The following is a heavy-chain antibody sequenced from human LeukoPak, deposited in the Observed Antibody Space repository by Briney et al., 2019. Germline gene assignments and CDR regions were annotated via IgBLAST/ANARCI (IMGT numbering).Heavy chain of an antibody. CDR2: ISGSGGST. V-gene: IGHV3-23*01. Sequence: PGGSLRLSCAASGFTFSSYAMSWVRQAPGKGLEWVSAISGSGGSTYYADSVKGRFTISRDNSKNTLYLQMNSLRAEDTAVYYCAKDRVSVYDFWSGYFRSENWFDPWGQGTLVSVSS. J-gene: IGHJ5*02. D-gene: IGHD3-3*01. CDR1: GFTFSSYA. CDR3: AKDRVSVYDFWSGYFRSENWFDP.